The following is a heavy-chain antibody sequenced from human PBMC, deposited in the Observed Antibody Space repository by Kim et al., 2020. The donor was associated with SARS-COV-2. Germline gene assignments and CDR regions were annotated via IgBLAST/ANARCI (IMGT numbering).Heavy chain of an antibody. CDR2: IYSGGNT. J-gene: IGHJ1*01. V-gene: IGHV3-66*01. CDR3: ATVVFYYDAGYFKN. CDR1: GYTVTYSY. Sequence: GGSLRLSCAASGYTVTYSYMGWVRQAPGKGLAWVSFIYSGGNTIYADSVKGRLIISRDHSKNTLYLQMNSLRAEDTAVYYCATVVFYYDAGYFKNWGQGTLLIVSS. D-gene: IGHD3-22*01.